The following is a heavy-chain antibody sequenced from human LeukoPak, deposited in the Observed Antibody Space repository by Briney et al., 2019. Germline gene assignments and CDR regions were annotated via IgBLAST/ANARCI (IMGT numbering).Heavy chain of an antibody. V-gene: IGHV4-4*07. Sequence: PSETLSLTCTVSSGPISSYYWSWIRQPAGKGLEWIGRIYNSGSTEYNPSLKSRVTMSVDTSKNQFSLKLSSVTAADTAVYYCARGGVGATRAYYYYYMDVWGKGTTVTISS. J-gene: IGHJ6*03. D-gene: IGHD1-26*01. CDR3: ARGGVGATRAYYYYYMDV. CDR1: SGPISSYY. CDR2: IYNSGST.